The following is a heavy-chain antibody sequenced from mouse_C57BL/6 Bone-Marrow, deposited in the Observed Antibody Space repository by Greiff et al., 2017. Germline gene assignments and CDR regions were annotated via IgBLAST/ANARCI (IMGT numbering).Heavy chain of an antibody. D-gene: IGHD3-1*01. J-gene: IGHJ3*01. Sequence: QVQLHQPGAELVKPGASVKLSCKASGYTFTSYWMHWVKQRPGQGLEWIGMIHPNSGSTNYNEKFKSKATLTVDKSPSTAYMQLSSLTSEDSAVYNCASSGAYWGQGTLVTVSA. CDR2: IHPNSGST. CDR3: ASSGAY. CDR1: GYTFTSYW. V-gene: IGHV1-64*01.